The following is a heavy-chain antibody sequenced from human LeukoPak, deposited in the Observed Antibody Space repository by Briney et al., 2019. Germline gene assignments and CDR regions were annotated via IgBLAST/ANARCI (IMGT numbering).Heavy chain of an antibody. J-gene: IGHJ3*02. CDR2: VNPNSGNT. V-gene: IGHV1-8*01. D-gene: IGHD6-13*01. Sequence: GASVKVSFTASGYTFTSYDINWVRQATGPGLEWMGWVNPNSGNTGYAQKFQGRVTMTRNTSISTAYMELSSLRSEDTAVYYCARGIAAAGITAFDIWGQGTMVTVSS. CDR3: ARGIAAAGITAFDI. CDR1: GYTFTSYD.